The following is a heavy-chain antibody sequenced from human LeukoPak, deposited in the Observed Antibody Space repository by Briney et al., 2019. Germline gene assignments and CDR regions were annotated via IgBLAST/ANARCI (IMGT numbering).Heavy chain of an antibody. D-gene: IGHD5-12*01. V-gene: IGHV4-30-2*01. CDR3: AGYGGDAFDI. CDR1: GGSISSGGYS. CDR2: IYHSGST. J-gene: IGHJ3*02. Sequence: SETLSLTCAVSGGSISSGGYSWSWIRQPPGKGLEWIGYIYHSGSTYYNPSLKSRVTISVDRSKNQFSLKLSSVTAADTAVYYCAGYGGDAFDIWGQGTMVTVSS.